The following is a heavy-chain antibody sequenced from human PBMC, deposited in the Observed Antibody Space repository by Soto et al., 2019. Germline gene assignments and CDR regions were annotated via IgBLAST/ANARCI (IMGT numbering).Heavy chain of an antibody. Sequence: SVKVSCKASGGTFSSYAISWVRQAPGQGLEWVGGIIPIFGTANYAQKFKGRVTITADKSTSTAYMELSSLRSEDTAVYYCASIDDRSGYSEALPFDYWGQGTLVTVSS. J-gene: IGHJ4*02. CDR1: GGTFSSYA. D-gene: IGHD3-22*01. CDR2: IIPIFGTA. CDR3: ASIDDRSGYSEALPFDY. V-gene: IGHV1-69*06.